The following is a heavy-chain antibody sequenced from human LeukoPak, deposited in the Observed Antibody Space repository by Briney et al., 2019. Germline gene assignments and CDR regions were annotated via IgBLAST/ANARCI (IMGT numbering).Heavy chain of an antibody. J-gene: IGHJ6*02. CDR1: GFTFSNYQ. V-gene: IGHV3-21*06. CDR2: ITSSGFDA. D-gene: IGHD3-9*01. Sequence: GGSLGLSCGGSGFTFSNYQMNWVRQAPGRGLQWVSSITSSGFDAFYADSVKGRFTISRNNANNSLFLQMDCLRAEDTAVYCCARDDILTGFSAYYHYGMDVCGHGTTVTVS. CDR3: ARDDILTGFSAYYHYGMDV.